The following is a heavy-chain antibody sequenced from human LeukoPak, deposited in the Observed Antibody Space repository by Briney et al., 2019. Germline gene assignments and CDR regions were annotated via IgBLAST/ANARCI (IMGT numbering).Heavy chain of an antibody. Sequence: SLRLSCAASGFTFDDYAMHWVRQAPGKGLEWVSGISWNSGSIGYADSVKGRFTISRDNAKNSLYLQMNSLRAEDMALYYCAKDLEYSSSGGFDYWGQGALVTVSS. V-gene: IGHV3-9*03. D-gene: IGHD6-6*01. J-gene: IGHJ4*02. CDR3: AKDLEYSSSGGFDY. CDR1: GFTFDDYA. CDR2: ISWNSGSI.